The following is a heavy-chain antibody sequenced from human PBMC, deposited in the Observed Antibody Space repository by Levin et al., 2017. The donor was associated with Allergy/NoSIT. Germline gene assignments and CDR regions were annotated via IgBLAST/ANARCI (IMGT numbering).Heavy chain of an antibody. CDR1: GFTFNSYA. D-gene: IGHD6-19*01. Sequence: PGGSLRLSCAASGFTFNSYAMSWVRQAPGKGLEWVSAISGSGGSTYYADSVKGRFTISRDNSKNTLYLQMNSLRAEDTAVYYCAKDRARYSSGWYYFDNWGQGTLVTVSS. CDR2: ISGSGGST. CDR3: AKDRARYSSGWYYFDN. J-gene: IGHJ4*02. V-gene: IGHV3-23*01.